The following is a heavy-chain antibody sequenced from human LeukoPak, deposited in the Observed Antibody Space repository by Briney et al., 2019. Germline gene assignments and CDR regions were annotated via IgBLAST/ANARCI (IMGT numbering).Heavy chain of an antibody. V-gene: IGHV3-49*04. J-gene: IGHJ4*02. CDR3: TRGGVQWELLFDY. Sequence: GGSLRLSCTASGFTFGDYAMSWVRQAPGKGLEWVGFIRSKAYGGTTEYAASVKGGFTISRDDSKSIAYLQMNSLKTEDTAVYYCTRGGVQWELLFDYWGQGTLVTVSS. CDR1: GFTFGDYA. CDR2: IRSKAYGGTT. D-gene: IGHD1-26*01.